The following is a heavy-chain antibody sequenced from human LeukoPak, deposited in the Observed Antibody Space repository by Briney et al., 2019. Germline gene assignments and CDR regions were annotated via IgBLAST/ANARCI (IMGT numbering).Heavy chain of an antibody. V-gene: IGHV3-33*06. CDR1: GFTFSSYG. CDR2: IWDGGTNK. J-gene: IGHJ5*01. D-gene: IGHD6-13*01. Sequence: PGGSLRLSCAASGFTFSSYGMHWVRQAPGRGLEGVADIWDGGTNKYYADSVRGRFTISRDNSKNPVYLQMNSLRAEDTAVYYRAKDESPYSSSWFDYWGQGTLVTVSS. CDR3: AKDESPYSSSWFDY.